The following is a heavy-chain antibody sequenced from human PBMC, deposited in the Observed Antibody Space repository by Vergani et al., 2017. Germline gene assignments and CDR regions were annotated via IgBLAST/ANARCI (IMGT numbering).Heavy chain of an antibody. D-gene: IGHD6-19*01. CDR3: ARHSTVEWLVKLGWIDP. CDR1: GASTRSSNYY. CDR2: IYYSGST. Sequence: QLQLQESGPGLVKPAATLSLTCSVSGASTRSSNYYWGWILQPPGKGLEWIASIYYSGSTYYNPSLKSRVTISVDTSKNQFSLKLSSVTAADTAVYFCARHSTVEWLVKLGWIDPWGQGILVTVSS. V-gene: IGHV4-39*01. J-gene: IGHJ5*02.